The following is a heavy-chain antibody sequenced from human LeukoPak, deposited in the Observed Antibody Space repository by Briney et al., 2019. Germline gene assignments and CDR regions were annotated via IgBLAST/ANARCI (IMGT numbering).Heavy chain of an antibody. Sequence: ASVKVSCKASGYTFTDYYVHWVRQAPGQGLEWLCWINPNSGATNFAQRFQGRVTMTRDTSVNTDHMELNNLRSDDTAVYYCARDLCHGGSCFHFDSWGQGTLVTVSS. CDR2: INPNSGAT. D-gene: IGHD2-15*01. V-gene: IGHV1-2*02. J-gene: IGHJ4*02. CDR3: ARDLCHGGSCFHFDS. CDR1: GYTFTDYY.